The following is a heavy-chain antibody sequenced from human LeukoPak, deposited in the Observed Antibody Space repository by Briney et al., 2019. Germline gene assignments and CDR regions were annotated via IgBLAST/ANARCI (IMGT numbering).Heavy chain of an antibody. Sequence: GGSLRLSCAASGFTFSSYGMNWVRQAPGKGLEWVSNIRGSGGSTYYADSVKGRFTISRDNSKNTLYLQMNSLRAEDTAVYYCASGRTAGYYWGQGTLVTVSS. V-gene: IGHV3-23*01. CDR1: GFTFSSYG. CDR2: IRGSGGST. CDR3: ASGRTAGYY. J-gene: IGHJ4*02. D-gene: IGHD6-13*01.